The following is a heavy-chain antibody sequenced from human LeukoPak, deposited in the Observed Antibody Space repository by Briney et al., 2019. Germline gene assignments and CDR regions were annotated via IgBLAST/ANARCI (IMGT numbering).Heavy chain of an antibody. CDR2: IFSSGTT. D-gene: IGHD4-17*01. Sequence: SETLSLTCTVSGGSISIYYWSWIRLPAGKGLEWIGHIFSSGTTNYNPSLKSRVTMSVDTSKNQFSLRLSSVTAADTAVYFCARGPTTVTRAFDYWGQGTLVTVSS. J-gene: IGHJ4*02. CDR3: ARGPTTVTRAFDY. V-gene: IGHV4-4*07. CDR1: GGSISIYY.